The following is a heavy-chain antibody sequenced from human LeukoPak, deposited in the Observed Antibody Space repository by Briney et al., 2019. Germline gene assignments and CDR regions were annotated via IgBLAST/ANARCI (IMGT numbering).Heavy chain of an antibody. V-gene: IGHV4-34*10. Sequence: PSETLSLTCSVSGGSFSGYFWSWIRQPPGKGLEWIGTHSHSGSAYYNPSLRSRITMSLDTSENQLSLKLYSVTAADTAIYYCARYQTGTMFAVWGQGTLVTISS. CDR3: ARYQTGTMFAV. J-gene: IGHJ4*02. CDR1: GGSFSGYF. D-gene: IGHD1/OR15-1a*01. CDR2: HSHSGSA.